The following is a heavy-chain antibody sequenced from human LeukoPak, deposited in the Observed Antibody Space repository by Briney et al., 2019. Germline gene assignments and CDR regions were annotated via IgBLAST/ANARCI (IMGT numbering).Heavy chain of an antibody. D-gene: IGHD4-17*01. CDR2: INPNSGGT. CDR3: ALNDYGDGLGY. V-gene: IGHV1-2*02. Sequence: GASVKVSCKASGYTFTVYYIHWVRQAPGHGLEWMGWINPNSGGTNYAQRFQGRVTMTRDTSFSTAYMELSRLRSDDTAVYYCALNDYGDGLGYWGQGTLVTVFS. J-gene: IGHJ4*02. CDR1: GYTFTVYY.